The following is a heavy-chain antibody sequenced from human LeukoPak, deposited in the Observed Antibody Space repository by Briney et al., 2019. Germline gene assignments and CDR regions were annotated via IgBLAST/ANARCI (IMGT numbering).Heavy chain of an antibody. CDR2: IYYSGST. Sequence: PSETLSLTCTVSGGSISSSSYYWGWIRQPPGKGLEWIGSIYYSGSTYYNPSLKSRVAISVDTSKNQFSLKLSSVTAADTAVYYCARGVGATGWYFDYWGQGTLVTVSS. V-gene: IGHV4-39*07. CDR3: ARGVGATGWYFDY. J-gene: IGHJ4*02. CDR1: GGSISSSSYY. D-gene: IGHD1-26*01.